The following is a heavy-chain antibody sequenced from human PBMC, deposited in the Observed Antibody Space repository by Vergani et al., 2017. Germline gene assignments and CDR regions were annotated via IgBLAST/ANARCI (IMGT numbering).Heavy chain of an antibody. CDR1: GFSFSDHY. J-gene: IGHJ4*02. V-gene: IGHV3-11*01. Sequence: QVQLVESGGGLVKPGGSLRLSCAASGFSFSDHYMTWIRQAPGKGLEWVSYISNSGNTIEYADSVKGRFSISRENAKSSLFLLMDSQRAEDTALYYCAKVRLPTYSGYFDYWGQGTLVTVSS. CDR2: ISNSGNTI. D-gene: IGHD3-10*01. CDR3: AKVRLPTYSGYFDY.